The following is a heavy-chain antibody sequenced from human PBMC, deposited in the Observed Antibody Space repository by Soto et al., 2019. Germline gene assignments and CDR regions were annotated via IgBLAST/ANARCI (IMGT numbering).Heavy chain of an antibody. CDR3: ARDQRGIAAQAFDI. D-gene: IGHD6-6*01. Sequence: SVKVSCKASGGTFSSYAISWVRQAPGQGLEWMGGIIPIFGTANYAQKFQGRVTITADKSTSTAYMELSSLRSEDTAVYYCARDQRGIAAQAFDIWGQGKMVTVSS. J-gene: IGHJ3*02. V-gene: IGHV1-69*06. CDR2: IIPIFGTA. CDR1: GGTFSSYA.